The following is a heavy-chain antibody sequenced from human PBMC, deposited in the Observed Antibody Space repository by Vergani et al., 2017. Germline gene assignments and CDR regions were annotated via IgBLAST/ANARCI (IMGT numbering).Heavy chain of an antibody. CDR1: GYTFGHFD. CDR2: IRYAGSNP. Sequence: QEQLLQSGGGVVQPGGSLRLSCIGSGYTFGHFDMHWVRQAPGKGRTWVAFIRYAGSNPQYIDSVKGRFTISRDNSKDNLFLQMNGLRPEDTGTYFCAKKGGSLYYYGVDVWGQGTTITVSS. V-gene: IGHV3-30*02. J-gene: IGHJ6*02. CDR3: AKKGGSLYYYGVDV. D-gene: IGHD1-26*01.